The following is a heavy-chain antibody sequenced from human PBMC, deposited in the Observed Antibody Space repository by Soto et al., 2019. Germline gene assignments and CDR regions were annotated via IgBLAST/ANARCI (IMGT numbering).Heavy chain of an antibody. CDR3: ARAILTGYFFDL. CDR1: GGSISSYY. V-gene: IGHV4-59*01. CDR2: IYYSGST. J-gene: IGHJ2*01. Sequence: TSETLSLTCTVSGGSISSYYWSWIRQPPGKGLEWIGYIYYSGSTNYNPSLKSRVTISVDTSKNQFSLKLSSVTAADTAVYYCARAILTGYFFDLWGRGTLVTVSS. D-gene: IGHD3-9*01.